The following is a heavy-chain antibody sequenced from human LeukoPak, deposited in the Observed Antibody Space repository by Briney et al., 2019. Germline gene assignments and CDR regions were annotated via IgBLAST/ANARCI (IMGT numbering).Heavy chain of an antibody. V-gene: IGHV4-38-2*02. D-gene: IGHD3/OR15-3a*01. CDR2: ISHRGIT. CDR1: GYSITSGYY. J-gene: IGHJ4*01. CDR3: ARHYDFWSSSSRGFFDQ. Sequence: SETLCLTCSVSGYSITSGYYWGWIRQSPGRGLEWIGSISHRGITYYNESLKSRVTMSVDTSKKQFSVGLTSVTAADTAVYYCARHYDFWSSSSRGFFDQWGRGILVSVSS.